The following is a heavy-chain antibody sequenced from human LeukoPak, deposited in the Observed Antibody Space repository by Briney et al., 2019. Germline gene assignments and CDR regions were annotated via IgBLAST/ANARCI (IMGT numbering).Heavy chain of an antibody. CDR3: AKDLEPYSSNWPGDY. J-gene: IGHJ4*02. CDR2: ISHGGSNE. V-gene: IGHV3-30*18. D-gene: IGHD6-13*01. CDR1: GFTFSSYG. Sequence: GGSLILSCAASGFTFSSYGMHWVRQAPGLGLEWVALISHGGSNEYYADSVKGRFTISRDNSKNTLYLQMNSLRAEDTAVYYCAKDLEPYSSNWPGDYWGQGTLVTVSS.